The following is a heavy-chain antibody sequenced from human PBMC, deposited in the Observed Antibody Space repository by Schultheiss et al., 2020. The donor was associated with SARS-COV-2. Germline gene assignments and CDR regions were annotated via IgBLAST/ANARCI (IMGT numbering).Heavy chain of an antibody. J-gene: IGHJ4*02. CDR2: ISGSGGST. CDR3: AKDRVPLDY. Sequence: LSLTCAVYGGSFSGYYWSWIRQPPGKGLEWVSAISGSGGSTYYADSVKGRFTISRDNSKNTLYLQMNSLRAEDTAVYYCAKDRVPLDYWGQGTLVTVSS. CDR1: GGSFSGYY. V-gene: IGHV3-23*01.